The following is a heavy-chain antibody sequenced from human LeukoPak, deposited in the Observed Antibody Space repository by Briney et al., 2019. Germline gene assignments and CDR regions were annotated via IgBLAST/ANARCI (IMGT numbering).Heavy chain of an antibody. CDR3: AKYQTGTWTSYDSSDI. CDR1: GFTFDDYG. J-gene: IGHJ3*02. V-gene: IGHV3-21*01. CDR2: INGESTFK. Sequence: PGGSLRLSCAASGFTFDDYGMSWVRQAPGKGLEWVSSINGESTFKVYADSVKGRFTISRDNAKNSLYLQMDSLRAEDTAVYYCAKYQTGTWTSYDSSDIWGQGTLVTVSS. D-gene: IGHD1-7*01.